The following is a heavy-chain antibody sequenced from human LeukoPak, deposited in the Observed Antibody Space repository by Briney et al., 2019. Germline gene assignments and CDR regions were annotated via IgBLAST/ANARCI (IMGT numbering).Heavy chain of an antibody. J-gene: IGHJ6*03. CDR3: ARGRGSGSYLDYYYYMDV. CDR2: IIPILDAP. V-gene: IGHV1-69*05. CDR1: GGTLRSYA. Sequence: SVKVSCKASGGTLRSYAISWVRQAPGQGLEWMGGIIPILDAPNYAQKFQGRVTITTDESTSTAYMELSSLRSEDTAVYYCARGRGSGSYLDYYYYMDVWGKGTTVTVSS. D-gene: IGHD3-10*01.